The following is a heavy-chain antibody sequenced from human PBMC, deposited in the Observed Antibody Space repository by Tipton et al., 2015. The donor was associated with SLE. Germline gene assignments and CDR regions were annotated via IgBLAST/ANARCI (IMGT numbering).Heavy chain of an antibody. CDR1: GYTFTSYW. Sequence: QLVQSGAEVKKPGESLKISCKGSGYTFTSYWIGWVHQMPGKDLEWMGIIYPGDSDTRYSPSFQGQVTISADKSISTAYLQWSSLKASDTAMYYCARQPGDYVSSDAFDMGGQGTMVTVSS. D-gene: IGHD4-17*01. CDR2: IYPGDSDT. CDR3: ARQPGDYVSSDAFDM. V-gene: IGHV5-51*07. J-gene: IGHJ3*02.